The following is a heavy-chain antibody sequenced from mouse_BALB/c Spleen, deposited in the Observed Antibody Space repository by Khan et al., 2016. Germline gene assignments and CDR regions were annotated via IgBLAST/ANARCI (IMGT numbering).Heavy chain of an antibody. D-gene: IGHD2-4*01. CDR3: NGGITTGGFAY. CDR1: GFNIKDYY. Sequence: VQLQQSGAELVKSGASVKLSCTASGFNIKDYYMHWVKQRPEQGLEWIGWIDPENGDNEYDPKFQGQATMTADTSSNTAYLQLSSLTSEDTAVYYCNGGITTGGFAYWGQGTLVTVSA. J-gene: IGHJ3*01. CDR2: IDPENGDN. V-gene: IGHV14-4*02.